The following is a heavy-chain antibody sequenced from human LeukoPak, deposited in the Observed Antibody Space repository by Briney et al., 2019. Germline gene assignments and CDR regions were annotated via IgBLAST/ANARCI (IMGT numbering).Heavy chain of an antibody. Sequence: PGGSLRLSCAASGFTFNSYGMHWVRQAPGKGLEWVAFIRYDGSYEYYGDSVKGRFTISRDNSKTTLYLQMNSLRSEDTAVYYCAKDGGLHLYYYYNYMDIWGKGTTVTVSS. J-gene: IGHJ6*03. CDR2: IRYDGSYE. D-gene: IGHD5-24*01. V-gene: IGHV3-30*02. CDR1: GFTFNSYG. CDR3: AKDGGLHLYYYYNYMDI.